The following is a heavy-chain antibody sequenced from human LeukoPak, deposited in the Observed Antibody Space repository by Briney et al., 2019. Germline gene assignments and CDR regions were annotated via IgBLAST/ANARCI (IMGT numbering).Heavy chain of an antibody. CDR3: AKDVHAYGDYYYGMDV. Sequence: GGSLRLSCAASGFTFSSYAMGWVRQAPGKGLEWVSGIVSRGGTTYYADSVKGRFIISRDNSKNTLYLQMNSLRAEDTAVYYCAKDVHAYGDYYYGMDVWGQGTTVTVSS. CDR2: IVSRGGTT. V-gene: IGHV3-23*01. CDR1: GFTFSSYA. J-gene: IGHJ6*02. D-gene: IGHD4-17*01.